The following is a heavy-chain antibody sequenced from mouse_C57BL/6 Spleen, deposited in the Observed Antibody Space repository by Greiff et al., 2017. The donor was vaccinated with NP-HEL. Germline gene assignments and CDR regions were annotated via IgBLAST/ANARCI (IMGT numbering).Heavy chain of an antibody. D-gene: IGHD2-3*01. J-gene: IGHJ4*01. Sequence: EVMLVESGGGLVQPGGSMKLSCVASGFTFSNYWMNWVRQSPEKGLEWVAYISSGSSTIYYADTVKGRFTISRDNAKNTLYLQMSSLKSEDTAMYYCARLDGYPYYYAMDDWGQGTSVTVSS. V-gene: IGHV5-17*03. CDR2: ISSGSSTI. CDR1: GFTFSNYW. CDR3: ARLDGYPYYYAMDD.